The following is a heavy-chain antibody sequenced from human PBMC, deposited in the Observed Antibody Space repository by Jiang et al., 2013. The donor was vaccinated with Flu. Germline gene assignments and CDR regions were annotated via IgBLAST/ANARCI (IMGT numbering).Heavy chain of an antibody. J-gene: IGHJ3*02. Sequence: GAEVKKPGESLRISCKGSGYSFTSYWISWVRQMPGKGLEWMGRIDPSDSYTNYSPSFQGHVTISADKSISTAYLQWSSLKASDTAMYYCARLRWRYYDSSGLDAFDIWGQGTMVTVSS. CDR1: GYSFTSYW. D-gene: IGHD3-22*01. CDR2: IDPSDSYT. CDR3: ARLRWRYYDSSGLDAFDI. V-gene: IGHV5-10-1*01.